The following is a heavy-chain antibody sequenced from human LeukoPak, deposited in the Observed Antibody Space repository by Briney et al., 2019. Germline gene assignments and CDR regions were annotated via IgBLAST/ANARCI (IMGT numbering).Heavy chain of an antibody. CDR1: GFTFGDYS. V-gene: IGHV3-49*03. Sequence: GGSLRLSCTASGFTFGDYSMSWFRQAPGKGLEWVGFIRSRAYGGATEYAASVIGRFTISRDDSKSIAYLQMNSLKTEDTAMYYCTRAGYDYGDYYYYYMDVWGKGTTVTISS. CDR3: TRAGYDYGDYYYYYMDV. CDR2: IRSRAYGGAT. J-gene: IGHJ6*03. D-gene: IGHD4-17*01.